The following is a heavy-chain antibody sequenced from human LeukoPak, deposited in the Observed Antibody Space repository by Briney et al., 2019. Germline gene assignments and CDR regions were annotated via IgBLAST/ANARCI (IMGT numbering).Heavy chain of an antibody. J-gene: IGHJ4*02. V-gene: IGHV3-23*01. Sequence: HPGGSLRLSCAASGFSFSTYTMNWVRQVPGKGLEWVSAINGRGDSTFYADSVKGQFTISRDNSKSTVYLQMNSLRADDTAVYYCAKERQTGDYFTSDFWGQGTLVTVSS. CDR1: GFSFSTYT. D-gene: IGHD4-17*01. CDR2: INGRGDST. CDR3: AKERQTGDYFTSDF.